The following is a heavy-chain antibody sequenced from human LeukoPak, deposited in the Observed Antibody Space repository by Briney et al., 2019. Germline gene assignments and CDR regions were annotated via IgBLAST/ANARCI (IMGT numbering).Heavy chain of an antibody. J-gene: IGHJ4*02. D-gene: IGHD3-10*01. V-gene: IGHV4-4*09. Sequence: SETLSLTCTVSGGSISSYYWSWIRQPPGKGLEWIGYIYTSGSTNYNPSLKSRVTISVDTSKNQFSLKLSSVTAADTAVYYCARHGYYYGSGSYYFDYWGQGTLVTVSP. CDR3: ARHGYYYGSGSYYFDY. CDR2: IYTSGST. CDR1: GGSISSYY.